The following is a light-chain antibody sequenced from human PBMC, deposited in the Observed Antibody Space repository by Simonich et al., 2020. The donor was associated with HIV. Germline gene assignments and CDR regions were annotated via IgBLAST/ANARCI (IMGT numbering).Light chain of an antibody. CDR1: QGISSA. CDR3: QQYNGYSLT. J-gene: IGKJ4*01. CDR2: DAS. Sequence: AIQLTQSPSSLSASVGDRVTITCRASQGISSALAWYKQKPGKAPKLLIYDASSLESGVPSRFSGSGSGTEFTLTISSLQPDDFATYYCQQYNGYSLTFGGGTKVEIK. V-gene: IGKV1-13*02.